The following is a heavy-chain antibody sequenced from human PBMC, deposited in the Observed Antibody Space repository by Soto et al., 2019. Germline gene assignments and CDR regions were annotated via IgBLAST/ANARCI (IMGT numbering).Heavy chain of an antibody. CDR1: GFTFSGSA. Sequence: GESLKISCAASGFTFSGSAMHWVRQASGKGLEWVGRIRSKANSYATAYAASVKGRFTISRDDSKNTAYLQMNSLKTEDTAVYYCTRTTSQNYDFWSGYDAFDIWGQGTMVTVSS. J-gene: IGHJ3*02. CDR3: TRTTSQNYDFWSGYDAFDI. D-gene: IGHD3-3*01. CDR2: IRSKANSYAT. V-gene: IGHV3-73*01.